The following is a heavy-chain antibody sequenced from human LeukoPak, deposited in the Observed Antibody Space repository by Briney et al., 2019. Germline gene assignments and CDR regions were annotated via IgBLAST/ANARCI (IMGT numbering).Heavy chain of an antibody. J-gene: IGHJ5*01. CDR2: IYYSGTP. V-gene: IGHV4-59*01. CDR1: GGSMINSY. CDR3: ARVSHWFDS. Sequence: TSETLSLTCTVSGGSMINSYWSWIRQPPGQGLEWVGFIYYSGTPTYSPFLKSRLTMSVDTSKNQFSMKLTSVTAADTAVYYCARVSHWFDSWGQGTLVTVSS.